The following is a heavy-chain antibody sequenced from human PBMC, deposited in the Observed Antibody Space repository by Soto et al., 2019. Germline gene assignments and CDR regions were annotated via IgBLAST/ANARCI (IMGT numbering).Heavy chain of an antibody. D-gene: IGHD2-8*02. J-gene: IGHJ6*02. CDR1: GGTFTTYT. Sequence: SVKVSCKASGGTFTTYTISWVRQAPGQGLEWMGRIIPVVGIANYAQKFQGRVTITADKSTSTAYMEMSSLRSEDTAMYYCAILPGYCTGENCHAYYYYGMDVWGQGTTVTVSS. CDR2: IIPVVGIA. CDR3: AILPGYCTGENCHAYYYYGMDV. V-gene: IGHV1-69*02.